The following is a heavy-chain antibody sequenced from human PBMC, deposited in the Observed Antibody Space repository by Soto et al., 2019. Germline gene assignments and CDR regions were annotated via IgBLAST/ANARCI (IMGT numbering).Heavy chain of an antibody. D-gene: IGHD6-13*01. CDR3: AKIPHSSSWYLDAFDI. Sequence: EVQLLESGGGLVQPGGSLRLSCAASGFTFSSYAMSWVRQAPGKGLEWVSAISGSGGSTYYADSVKSRFTISRDNSKNTLYLQMNSLRAEDTAVYYCAKIPHSSSWYLDAFDIWGQGTMVTVSS. J-gene: IGHJ3*02. CDR2: ISGSGGST. V-gene: IGHV3-23*01. CDR1: GFTFSSYA.